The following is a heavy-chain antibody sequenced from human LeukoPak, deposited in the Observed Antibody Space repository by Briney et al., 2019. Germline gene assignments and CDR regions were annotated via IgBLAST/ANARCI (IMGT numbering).Heavy chain of an antibody. D-gene: IGHD1-26*01. CDR2: ISYDGSNK. CDR3: ARGTSYSGSQLDY. CDR1: GFTFSSYG. Sequence: PGRSLRLSCAASGFTFSSYGMHWVRQAPGKGLEWVAVISYDGSNKYYADSVKGRFTISRDNSKNTLYLQMNSLRAEDTAVYYCARGTSYSGSQLDYWGQGTLVTVSS. J-gene: IGHJ4*02. V-gene: IGHV3-30*03.